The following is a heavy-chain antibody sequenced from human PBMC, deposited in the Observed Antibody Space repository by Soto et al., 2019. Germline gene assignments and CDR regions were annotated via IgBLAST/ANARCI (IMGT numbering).Heavy chain of an antibody. D-gene: IGHD2-15*01. J-gene: IGHJ4*01. Sequence: GASVKVSCKASGGTFRTSSISWVRQAPGQGLEWMGGIIPIFGTTNYAPEFQGRLTITADESTRTAYMELSSLRSEATALYYCARDNLEDRDFRGYCFD. CDR2: IIPIFGTT. CDR1: GGTFRTSS. V-gene: IGHV1-69*13. CDR3: ARDNLEDRDFRGYCFD.